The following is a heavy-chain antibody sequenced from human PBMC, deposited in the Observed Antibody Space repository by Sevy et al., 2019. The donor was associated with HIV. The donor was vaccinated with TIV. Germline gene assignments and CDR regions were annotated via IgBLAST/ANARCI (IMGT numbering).Heavy chain of an antibody. CDR2: ISSSGGTI. V-gene: IGHV3-11*01. J-gene: IGHJ3*02. D-gene: IGHD5-12*01. Sequence: GGSLRLSCAASGFIFSDYYMSWIRQAPGKGLEWISYISSSGGTIYYADSVKGRFTISRDNAKNSLYLQMNSLRVEDTAVYYCAREGLRLTVAYDIWGQGTMVTVSS. CDR1: GFIFSDYY. CDR3: AREGLRLTVAYDI.